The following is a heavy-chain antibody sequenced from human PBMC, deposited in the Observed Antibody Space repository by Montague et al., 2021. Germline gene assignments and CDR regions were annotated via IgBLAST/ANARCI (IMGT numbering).Heavy chain of an antibody. Sequence: SETLSLTCSVSGGSVNGYDWSWIRQPPGKGLEWIGYMRSSGSPNYNPSFTSRLAISIDRSRNQSSLELSFVTAADTAIYFCGGDYWGSIDYWGHGILVTVSS. CDR1: GGSVNGYD. D-gene: IGHD7-27*01. CDR2: MRSSGSP. CDR3: GGDYWGSIDY. J-gene: IGHJ4*01. V-gene: IGHV4-59*02.